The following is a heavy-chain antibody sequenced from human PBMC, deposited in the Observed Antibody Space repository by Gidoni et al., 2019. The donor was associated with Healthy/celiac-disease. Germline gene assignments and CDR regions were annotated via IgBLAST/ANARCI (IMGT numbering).Heavy chain of an antibody. J-gene: IGHJ5*02. CDR1: GFTFSSYS. V-gene: IGHV3-21*01. Sequence: EVQLVESGGGLVKPGGSLSLSCAASGFTFSSYSMNWVRQAPGKGLEWVSSISSSSSYIYYADSVKGRFTISRDNAKNSLYLQMNSLRAEDTAVYYCARDEHDYGDNWFDPWGQGTLVTVSS. D-gene: IGHD4-17*01. CDR2: ISSSSSYI. CDR3: ARDEHDYGDNWFDP.